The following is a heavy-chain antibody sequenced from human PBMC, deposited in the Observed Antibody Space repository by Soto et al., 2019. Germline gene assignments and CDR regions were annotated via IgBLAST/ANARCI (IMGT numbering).Heavy chain of an antibody. CDR2: ISSSSSYI. V-gene: IGHV3-21*01. J-gene: IGHJ3*02. Sequence: GGSLRLSCAASGFTFSSYGMNWVRQAPGKGLEWVSSISSSSSYIYYADSVKGQFTISRDNAKNSLYLQMNSLRAEDTAVYYCARALRYSSCWMPHDAFDIWGQGTMVTVSS. CDR1: GFTFSSYG. CDR3: ARALRYSSCWMPHDAFDI. D-gene: IGHD6-19*01.